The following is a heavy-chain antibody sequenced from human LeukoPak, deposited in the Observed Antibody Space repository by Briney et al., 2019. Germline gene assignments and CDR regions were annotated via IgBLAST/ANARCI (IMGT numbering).Heavy chain of an antibody. J-gene: IGHJ5*02. V-gene: IGHV4-59*04. Sequence: NPSETLSLTCTVSGGSISSYYWSWIRQPPGKGLEWIGYIYYSGSTYYNPSLKSRVTISVDTSKNQFSLKLSSVTAADTAVYYCARKYDFWSGYTRFDPWGQGTLVTVPS. D-gene: IGHD3-3*01. CDR2: IYYSGST. CDR3: ARKYDFWSGYTRFDP. CDR1: GGSISSYY.